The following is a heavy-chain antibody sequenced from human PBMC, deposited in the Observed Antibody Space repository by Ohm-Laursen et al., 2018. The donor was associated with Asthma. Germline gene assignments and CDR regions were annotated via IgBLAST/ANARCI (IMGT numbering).Heavy chain of an antibody. Sequence: SLRLSCSASGFTFSSYGTHWVRQAPGKGLEWVAVISYDGSNKYYADSVKSRFTISRDNSKNTLYLQMNSLRAEDTAVYYCARDFDYYDSSGRHYGMDVWGQGTAVTVSS. CDR2: ISYDGSNK. J-gene: IGHJ6*02. CDR3: ARDFDYYDSSGRHYGMDV. CDR1: GFTFSSYG. V-gene: IGHV3-30*03. D-gene: IGHD3-22*01.